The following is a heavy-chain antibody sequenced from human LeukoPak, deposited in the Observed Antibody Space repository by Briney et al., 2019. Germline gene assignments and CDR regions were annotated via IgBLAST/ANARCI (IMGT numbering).Heavy chain of an antibody. CDR2: FSYTGST. CDR1: GGSISSGEYY. D-gene: IGHD2/OR15-2a*01. CDR3: ARALNGYFYAFDS. V-gene: IGHV4-30-4*01. Sequence: SETLSLTCTVSGGSISSGEYYWSWIRQPPGKGLEWIGYFSYTGSTYYNPSVKSRVSISVDTSKNQFSLKLTSVTAADAAVYYCARALNGYFYAFDSWGQGTLVTVSS. J-gene: IGHJ4*02.